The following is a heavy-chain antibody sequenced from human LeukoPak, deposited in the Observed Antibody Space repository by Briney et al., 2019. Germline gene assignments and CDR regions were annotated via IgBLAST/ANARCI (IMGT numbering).Heavy chain of an antibody. CDR1: GGTFNTSP. J-gene: IGHJ4*02. CDR3: ARGGRTAGDYFDS. D-gene: IGHD2-21*02. Sequence: SVKVSCKASGGTFNTSPITWVRQAPGQGLEWMGGIIPLLRTTKNAQKFQGRITITTDESTETAYMELSSLKSDDTAVYYCARGGRTAGDYFDSSGQGTLVTVSS. V-gene: IGHV1-69*16. CDR2: IIPLLRTT.